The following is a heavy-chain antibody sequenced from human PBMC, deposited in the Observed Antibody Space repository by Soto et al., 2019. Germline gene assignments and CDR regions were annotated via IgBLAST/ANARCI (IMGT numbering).Heavy chain of an antibody. CDR3: ARAYSARHYYYYYYGMDV. Sequence: AVKVSCKASGGTFSSYAISWLRQSPGQGLEWMGGIIPIFGTANYAQKFQGRVTITADESTSTAYMELSSLRSEDTAVYYCARAYSARHYYYYYYGMDVWGQGTTVTVSS. D-gene: IGHD6-6*01. CDR1: GGTFSSYA. V-gene: IGHV1-69*13. CDR2: IIPIFGTA. J-gene: IGHJ6*02.